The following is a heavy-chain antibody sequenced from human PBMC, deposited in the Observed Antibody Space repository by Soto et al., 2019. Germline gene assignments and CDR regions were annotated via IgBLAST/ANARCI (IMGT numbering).Heavy chain of an antibody. CDR2: ISAYNGNT. CDR3: ARRWELLYYFDY. V-gene: IGHV1-18*01. CDR1: GYTFTSYG. Sequence: ASVKVSCKASGYTFTSYGISWVRQAPGQGLEWMGWISAYNGNTNYAQKLQGRVTMTTDTSTSTAYMELRSLRSDDTTVYYCARRWELLYYFDYWGQGTLVTVSS. J-gene: IGHJ4*02. D-gene: IGHD1-26*01.